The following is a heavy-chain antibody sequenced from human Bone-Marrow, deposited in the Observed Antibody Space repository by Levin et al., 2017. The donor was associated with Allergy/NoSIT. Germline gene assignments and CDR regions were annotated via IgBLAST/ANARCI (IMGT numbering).Heavy chain of an antibody. CDR2: ISTRGTSI. V-gene: IGHV3-11*01. CDR1: GFTFSDYY. CDR3: AREASGSYYGDF. J-gene: IGHJ4*02. Sequence: SCAASGFTFSDYYMIWVRQAPGKGLEWVSYISTRGTSIKYTESVKGRFTISRDNAKNSLYLQMNSLRADDTAVYYCAREASGSYYGDFWGQGTLVTVSS. D-gene: IGHD1-26*01.